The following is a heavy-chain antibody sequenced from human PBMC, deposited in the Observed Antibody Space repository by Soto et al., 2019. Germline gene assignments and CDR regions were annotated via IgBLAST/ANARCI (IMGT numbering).Heavy chain of an antibody. CDR3: AASPTTVVTPDH. J-gene: IGHJ4*02. Sequence: SVKVSCKASGFTFTSSAVQWVRQARGQRLEWIGWIVVGSGNTNYAQKFQERVTITRDMSTSTAYAELSSLRSEDTAVYYCAASPTTVVTPDHWGQGTLVTVSS. CDR2: IVVGSGNT. V-gene: IGHV1-58*01. CDR1: GFTFTSSA. D-gene: IGHD4-17*01.